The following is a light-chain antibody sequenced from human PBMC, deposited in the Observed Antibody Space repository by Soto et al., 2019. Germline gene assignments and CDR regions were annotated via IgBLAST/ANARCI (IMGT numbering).Light chain of an antibody. CDR1: QSVSGW. CDR2: DAS. V-gene: IGKV1-5*01. J-gene: IGKJ1*01. Sequence: DIQMTQSPSTLSASVGDTVTVTCRASQSVSGWLAWYQQKPGEAPKLLIYDASAWPRGVPSRFSGSGSGTKFTLTIASLQPDDFATYYCQQYDTFSGTFGPGTKVEI. CDR3: QQYDTFSGT.